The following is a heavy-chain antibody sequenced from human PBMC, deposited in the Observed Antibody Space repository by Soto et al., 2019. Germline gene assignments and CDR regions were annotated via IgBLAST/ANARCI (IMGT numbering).Heavy chain of an antibody. CDR1: GFSLTSPGMC. V-gene: IGHV2-70*13. Sequence: YGPTLVNPTETLTLTCTFSGFSLTSPGMCVSWIRQPPGKALEWLALIERDDDDKYYSTSLKTRLTISKDTRKNQVVLTMANMDPADTGTYYCARSIRGTRRFNGMDVWGQGT. CDR3: ARSIRGTRRFNGMDV. CDR2: IERDDDDK. J-gene: IGHJ6*02. D-gene: IGHD1-20*01.